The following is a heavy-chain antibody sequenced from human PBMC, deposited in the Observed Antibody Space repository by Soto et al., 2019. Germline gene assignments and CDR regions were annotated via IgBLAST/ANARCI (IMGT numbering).Heavy chain of an antibody. Sequence: VSEGSSRSVGDCRSRIKQPPGKGLEWIGYIYDSGSTNYNPSLKSRVTISVDTSKNQFSLKLSSVTAADTAVYYCARNGDSSGLFDYWVQGTLVTVSS. J-gene: IGHJ4*02. V-gene: IGHV4-61*08. CDR3: ARNGDSSGLFDY. CDR1: EGSSRSVGDC. D-gene: IGHD3-22*01. CDR2: IYDSGST.